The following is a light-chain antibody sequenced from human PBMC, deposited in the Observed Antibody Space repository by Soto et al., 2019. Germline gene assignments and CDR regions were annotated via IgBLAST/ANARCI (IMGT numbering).Light chain of an antibody. Sequence: EIVLTQSTGTLSLSPGERATLSCRASQSVSRSYLAWYQQKPGQAPRLLIYGASSRSTGIPDRFSGSGSGTEFFLTISRLEHEDFAVYYCNKYDSSPVTFGQGTKVEIK. V-gene: IGKV3-20*01. CDR1: QSVSRSY. CDR2: GAS. J-gene: IGKJ1*01. CDR3: NKYDSSPVT.